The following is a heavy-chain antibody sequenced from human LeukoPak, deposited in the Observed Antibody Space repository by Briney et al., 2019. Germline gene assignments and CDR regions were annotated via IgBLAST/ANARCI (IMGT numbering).Heavy chain of an antibody. D-gene: IGHD3-22*01. CDR1: GFTFSNYS. CDR3: ARGPRGHYDSSGYYPSNDY. CDR2: ISSSSSTV. Sequence: GGSLRLSCAASGFTFSNYSMNWVRQAPGKGLEWISYISSSSSTVYTDSVKGRFTISRDNSKNTLYLQMNSLRAEDTAVYYCARGPRGHYDSSGYYPSNDYWGQGTLVTVSS. V-gene: IGHV3-48*01. J-gene: IGHJ4*02.